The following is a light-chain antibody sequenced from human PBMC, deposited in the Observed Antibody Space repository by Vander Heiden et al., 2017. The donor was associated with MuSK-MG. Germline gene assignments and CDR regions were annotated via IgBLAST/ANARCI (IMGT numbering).Light chain of an antibody. CDR2: AAS. Sequence: DIQMTQSPSSLSASVGDRVTITCRASQSISSYLNWYQQKPGKAPKLLIYAASSLQSGVPSRFSGSGSGTDFTLTISSLQPEDFATYYCQQSYSTPNTFGGGTKVXIK. CDR3: QQSYSTPNT. V-gene: IGKV1-39*01. J-gene: IGKJ4*01. CDR1: QSISSY.